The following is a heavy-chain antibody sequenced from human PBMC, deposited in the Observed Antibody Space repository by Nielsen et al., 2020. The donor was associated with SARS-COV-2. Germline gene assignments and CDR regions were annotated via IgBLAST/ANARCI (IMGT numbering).Heavy chain of an antibody. Sequence: SETLSLTCAVYGGSFSGYYWSWIRQPPGKGLEWIGEINHSGSTNYNPSLKSRVTISVDTSKNQFSLKLSSVTAADTAVYYCARRLEDYVWGSYRYTGSGYYYGMDVWCQGTTVTVSS. V-gene: IGHV4-34*01. J-gene: IGHJ6*02. CDR2: INHSGST. D-gene: IGHD3-16*02. CDR3: ARRLEDYVWGSYRYTGSGYYYGMDV. CDR1: GGSFSGYY.